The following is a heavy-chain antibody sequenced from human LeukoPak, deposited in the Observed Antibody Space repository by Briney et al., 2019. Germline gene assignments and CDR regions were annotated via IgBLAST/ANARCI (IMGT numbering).Heavy chain of an antibody. CDR1: GFTFSSYG. D-gene: IGHD1-7*01. V-gene: IGHV3-21*04. J-gene: IGHJ4*02. Sequence: GGSLKLSCAASGFTFSSYGMHWVRQAPGKGLEWVSSISSSSSYIYYADSVKGRFTISSHNSKNSLYLQMNSLRTEDTALYYCANGMGLELRDYWGQGTLVSVS. CDR2: ISSSSSYI. CDR3: ANGMGLELRDY.